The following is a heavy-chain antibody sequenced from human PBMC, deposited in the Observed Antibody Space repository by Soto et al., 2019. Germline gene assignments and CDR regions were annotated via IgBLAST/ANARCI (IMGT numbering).Heavy chain of an antibody. CDR3: ARGESSSWFASGRYNYGMDV. D-gene: IGHD3-22*01. Sequence: PSETLSLTCSVSGGSMSSYYWSWIRQPPGKGLDWIGYIYYSGSTNYNPSLKSRVTISVDTSKNQFSLKLSSVTAADTAVYYCARGESSSWFASGRYNYGMDVWGQGTTVTVSS. J-gene: IGHJ6*02. CDR1: GGSMSSYY. V-gene: IGHV4-59*01. CDR2: IYYSGST.